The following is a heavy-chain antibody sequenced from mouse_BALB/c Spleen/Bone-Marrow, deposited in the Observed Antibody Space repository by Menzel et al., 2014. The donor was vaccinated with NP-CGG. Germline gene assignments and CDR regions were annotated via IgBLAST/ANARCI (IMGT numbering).Heavy chain of an antibody. CDR3: ARGGISIDY. CDR1: GHAFSIYW. J-gene: IGHJ2*01. CDR2: IYPGDDDT. Sequence: QVQLQQSGAELVRPGSSVKISCKASGHAFSIYWMNWVKQRPGQGLEWIGQIYPGDDDTDYNGKFKGKATLTADRSSSTAYMQLNSLTSEDSAVYFCARGGISIDYWGQGTTLTVSS. V-gene: IGHV1-80*01.